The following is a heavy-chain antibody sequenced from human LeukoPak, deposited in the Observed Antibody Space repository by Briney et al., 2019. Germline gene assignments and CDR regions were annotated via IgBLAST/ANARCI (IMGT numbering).Heavy chain of an antibody. CDR1: GFTFNSYA. CDR2: SGVDT. CDR3: AKEEDIVVVPAATPTD. V-gene: IGHV3-23*01. D-gene: IGHD2-2*01. J-gene: IGHJ4*02. Sequence: SGGSLRLSCTTSGFTFNSYAMSWVRQAPGKGLEWVSHSGVDTSYADSVKGRFTISRDNSKNSLYLQMNSLRAEDTAVYYCAKEEDIVVVPAATPTDWGQGTLVTVSS.